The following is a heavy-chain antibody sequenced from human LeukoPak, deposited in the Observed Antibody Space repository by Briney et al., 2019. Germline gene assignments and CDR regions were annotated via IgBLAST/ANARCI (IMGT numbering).Heavy chain of an antibody. Sequence: GGSLRLSCAASGFTFSSYGMHWVRQAPGKGLEWVAFIRYDGSNKYYADSVKGRFTISRDNAKNSLYLQMNSLRAEDTAVYYCARFSTSSWNGASMDVWGKGTTVTISS. CDR1: GFTFSSYG. J-gene: IGHJ6*03. CDR3: ARFSTSSWNGASMDV. CDR2: IRYDGSNK. V-gene: IGHV3-30*02. D-gene: IGHD6-13*01.